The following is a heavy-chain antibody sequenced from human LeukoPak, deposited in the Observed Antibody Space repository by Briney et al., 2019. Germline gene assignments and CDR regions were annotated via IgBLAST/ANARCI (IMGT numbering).Heavy chain of an antibody. D-gene: IGHD3-10*01. V-gene: IGHV3-9*01. J-gene: IGHJ3*02. Sequence: GGSLRLSCAASGFTFSSFTMNWVRQAPGKGLGWVSGISWNSGSIGYADSVKGRFTISRDNANNSLYLQMNRLRAEDTALYYCAKDIVVWFGEAAGAFDIWGQGTMVTVSS. CDR2: ISWNSGSI. CDR1: GFTFSSFT. CDR3: AKDIVVWFGEAAGAFDI.